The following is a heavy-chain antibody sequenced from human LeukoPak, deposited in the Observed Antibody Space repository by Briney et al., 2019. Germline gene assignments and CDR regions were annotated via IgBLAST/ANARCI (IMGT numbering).Heavy chain of an antibody. CDR2: INHSGST. D-gene: IGHD3-9*01. V-gene: IGHV4-34*01. CDR1: GGSFSGYY. Sequence: SETLSLTCAVYGGSFSGYYWSWIRQPPGKGLEWIGEINHSGSTNYNPSLKSRVTISVDTSKNQFSLKLSSVTAADTAVYYCASNALHYDILTGYERVFDYWGRGTLVTVSS. CDR3: ASNALHYDILTGYERVFDY. J-gene: IGHJ4*02.